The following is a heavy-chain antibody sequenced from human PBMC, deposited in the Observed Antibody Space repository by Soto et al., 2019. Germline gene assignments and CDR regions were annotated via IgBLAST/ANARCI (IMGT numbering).Heavy chain of an antibody. Sequence: SETLSLTCTVSGGSISSYYWSWIRQPPGKGLEWIGYIYYSGSTNYNPSLKSRVTISVDTSKNQFSLKLSSVTAADTAVYYCASVVTASYFDYWGQGTLVTVS. D-gene: IGHD2-21*02. V-gene: IGHV4-59*01. J-gene: IGHJ4*02. CDR3: ASVVTASYFDY. CDR2: IYYSGST. CDR1: GGSISSYY.